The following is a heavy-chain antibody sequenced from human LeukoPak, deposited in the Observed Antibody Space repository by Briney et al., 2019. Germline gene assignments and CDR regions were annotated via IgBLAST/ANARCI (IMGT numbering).Heavy chain of an antibody. CDR1: GFTFSSYE. D-gene: IGHD3-10*01. V-gene: IGHV3-48*03. Sequence: PGGSLRLSCAASGFTFSSYEMNWVRQAPGKGLEWVSYISSSGSTIYYADSVKGRFTISRDNAKNSLYLQMNSLRAEDTAVYYCARDLSPYNVAENYFDYWGQGTLVTVSS. CDR2: ISSSGSTI. J-gene: IGHJ4*02. CDR3: ARDLSPYNVAENYFDY.